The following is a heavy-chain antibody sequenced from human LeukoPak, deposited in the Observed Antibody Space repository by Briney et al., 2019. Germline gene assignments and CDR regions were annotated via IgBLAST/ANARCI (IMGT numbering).Heavy chain of an antibody. CDR2: TYYRSKWYN. J-gene: IGHJ5*02. CDR3: ARDLETVTTSGSVDNWFDP. V-gene: IGHV6-1*01. CDR1: GDSVSSNSAA. D-gene: IGHD4-17*01. Sequence: SQTLSLTCAISGDSVSSNSAAWNWIRQSPSRGLEWLGRTYYRSKWYNDYTVSVKSRITINPDTSKNQFSLQLNSVTPEDTAVYYCARDLETVTTSGSVDNWFDPWGQGTLVTVSS.